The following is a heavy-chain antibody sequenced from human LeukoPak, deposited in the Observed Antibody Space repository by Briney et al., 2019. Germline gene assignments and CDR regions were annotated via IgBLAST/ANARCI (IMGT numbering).Heavy chain of an antibody. J-gene: IGHJ3*02. V-gene: IGHV3-20*04. CDR2: IRGDAGST. D-gene: IGHD3-22*01. CDR1: GFTFDAFG. Sequence: SGGSLRLSCAASGFTFDAFGMTWVRQAPGKGLEWVSAIRGDAGSTGYADSVKGRFTISRDNAKNSLYLHMNSLRAEDTAVYYCARDYYSYSRGSWAFDIWGQGTMVTVSS. CDR3: ARDYYSYSRGSWAFDI.